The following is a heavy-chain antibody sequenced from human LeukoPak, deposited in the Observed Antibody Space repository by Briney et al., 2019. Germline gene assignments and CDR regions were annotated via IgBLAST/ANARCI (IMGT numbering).Heavy chain of an antibody. J-gene: IGHJ4*02. CDR1: GFTFSSYG. CDR2: ISYDGSNK. D-gene: IGHD3-9*01. CDR3: AKASGMLTDIDY. V-gene: IGHV3-30*18. Sequence: QAGGSLRLSCAASGFTFSSYGMHWVRQAPGKGLEWVAVISYDGSNKYYTYSVKGRFTISRDKSKNTLYLQMNSLRGGDTAVYFCAKASGMLTDIDYWGQGTLVTVSS.